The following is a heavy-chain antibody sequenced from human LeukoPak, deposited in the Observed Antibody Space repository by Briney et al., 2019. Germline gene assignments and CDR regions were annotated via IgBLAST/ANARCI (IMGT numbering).Heavy chain of an antibody. CDR1: GGSISSGDYY. CDR2: IYYSGST. Sequence: PSETLSLTCTVSGGSISSGDYYWSWIRQPPGKGLEWIGYIYYSGSTYYNPSLKSRVTISVDTSKNQFSLKLSSVTAADTAVYYCARDPHGGSGSYYDHYWGQGTLVTVSS. V-gene: IGHV4-30-4*01. D-gene: IGHD3-10*01. J-gene: IGHJ4*02. CDR3: ARDPHGGSGSYYDHY.